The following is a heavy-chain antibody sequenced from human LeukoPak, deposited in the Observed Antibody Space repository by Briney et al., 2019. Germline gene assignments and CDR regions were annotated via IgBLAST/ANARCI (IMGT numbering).Heavy chain of an antibody. CDR2: ISSSSSTI. J-gene: IGHJ6*04. CDR3: ARGRVSPDV. CDR1: GFTISSYS. V-gene: IGHV3-48*04. Sequence: GGFQRLSCAASGFTISSYSMNWVRQAPGKGLEWVSYISSSSSTIYYADSVKGRFTISRDNAKNSLHLQMNRLRGEDTAVYYCARGRVSPDVWGKGTTVTVSS.